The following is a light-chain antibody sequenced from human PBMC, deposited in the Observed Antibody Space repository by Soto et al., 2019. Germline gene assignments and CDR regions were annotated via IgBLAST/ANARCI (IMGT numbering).Light chain of an antibody. J-gene: IGKJ4*02. Sequence: IVMTQSPDSLAVSLGGGATINCKSSQSVLYSSDNKNYLAWYQQKPGQPPKLLIYWASTRDSGVPDRFSGSGSGADFTLTISSLQAEDVAVYYCQQYYSTLTFGGGTKVEIK. CDR1: QSVLYSSDNKNY. V-gene: IGKV4-1*01. CDR3: QQYYSTLT. CDR2: WAS.